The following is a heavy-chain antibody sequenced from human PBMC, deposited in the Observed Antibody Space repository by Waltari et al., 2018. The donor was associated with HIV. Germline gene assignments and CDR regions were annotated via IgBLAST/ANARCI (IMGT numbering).Heavy chain of an antibody. CDR2: IYSSGST. V-gene: IGHV4-59*08. D-gene: IGHD3-10*01. CDR3: ARHFYGTTWFGDYYNGLDV. Sequence: QVQLQESGPGLVKPSETLSLTCTVSSGSISNYYWSWIRQSPGKGLEWIGYIYSSGSTNYNPSLKSRVTISVDTSNNQFSLKVSSVTAADTAVYYCARHFYGTTWFGDYYNGLDVWGQGTTVTVSS. J-gene: IGHJ6*02. CDR1: SGSISNYY.